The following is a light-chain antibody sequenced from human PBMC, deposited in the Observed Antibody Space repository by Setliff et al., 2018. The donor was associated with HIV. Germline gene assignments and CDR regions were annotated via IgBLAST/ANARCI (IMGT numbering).Light chain of an antibody. CDR1: SSVIGGYEY. CDR2: EVS. Sequence: QSVLTQAASVSGSPGQSITIFCIGTSSVIGGYEYVSWYQQHPGEAPRLIIYEVSNRPSGVSNRFSGSKSGNTASLTISGLQAEDEGYYYCSSYRRTSTWVFGGGTKVTVL. CDR3: SSYRRTSTWV. V-gene: IGLV2-14*01. J-gene: IGLJ3*02.